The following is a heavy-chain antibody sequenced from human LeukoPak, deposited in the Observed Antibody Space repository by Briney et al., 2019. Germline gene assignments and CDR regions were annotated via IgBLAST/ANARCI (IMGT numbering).Heavy chain of an antibody. J-gene: IGHJ4*02. D-gene: IGHD3-10*01. Sequence: GGSLRLSCAASGFTFSRYSMNWVRQAPGKGLEWVSYISRSSSTIHYADSVKGRFTISRDNAKSSLSLQMNSLRAEDTAVYYCARDGGATMVRGVATYDSWGQGTLVTVSS. CDR1: GFTFSRYS. CDR2: ISRSSSTI. CDR3: ARDGGATMVRGVATYDS. V-gene: IGHV3-48*04.